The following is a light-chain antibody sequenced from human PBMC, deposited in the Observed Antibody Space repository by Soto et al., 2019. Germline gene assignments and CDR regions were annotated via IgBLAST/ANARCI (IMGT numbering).Light chain of an antibody. CDR2: GAS. V-gene: IGKV3-15*01. CDR3: QQYNNWPPTWT. CDR1: QSVSSN. Sequence: EIVMTQSPATLSVSPGERATLSCRASQSVSSNLAWYQQKPGQAPRLLIYGASTRATGIPARFSGSESGTEFTLTISSLQSEDFAVYYCQQYNNWPPTWTFGQGTKVDIK. J-gene: IGKJ1*01.